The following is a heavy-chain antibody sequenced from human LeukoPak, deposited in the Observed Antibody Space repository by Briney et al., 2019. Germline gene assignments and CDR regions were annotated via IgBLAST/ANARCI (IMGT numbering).Heavy chain of an antibody. D-gene: IGHD3-10*01. CDR1: GFTFSSYG. V-gene: IGHV3-30*18. CDR2: ISYDGSNK. Sequence: GGSLRLSCAASGFTFSSYGMYWVRQAPGKGLEWVAVISYDGSNKYYADSVKGRFTISRDNSKNTLYLQMNSLRAEDTAVYYCAKTSSGSGSYAFDIWGQGTMVTVSS. CDR3: AKTSSGSGSYAFDI. J-gene: IGHJ3*02.